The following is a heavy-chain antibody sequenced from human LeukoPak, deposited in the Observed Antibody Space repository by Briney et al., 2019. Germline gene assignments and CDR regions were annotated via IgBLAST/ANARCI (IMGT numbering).Heavy chain of an antibody. D-gene: IGHD2-15*01. V-gene: IGHV7-4-1*02. J-gene: IGHJ5*02. CDR3: ARDRAVVVAATRVHNWFDP. CDR2: INTNTGNP. Sequence: ASVKVSCKASGYTFTSYAMNWVRQAPGQGLEWMGWINTNTGNPTYAQGFTGRFVFSLDTSVSTAYLQISSLKAEDTAVYYCARDRAVVVAATRVHNWFDPWGQGTLVTVSS. CDR1: GYTFTSYA.